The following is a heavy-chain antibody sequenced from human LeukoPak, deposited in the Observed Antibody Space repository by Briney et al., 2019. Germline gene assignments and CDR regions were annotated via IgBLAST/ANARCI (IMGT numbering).Heavy chain of an antibody. J-gene: IGHJ3*02. CDR1: EYTFTRYY. CDR3: AKDFRDQWLVNAFHI. D-gene: IGHD6-19*01. V-gene: IGHV1-2*02. CDR2: INPNTGGT. Sequence: SVRVSCKASEYTFTRYYMHWVRQAPGQGLEWMGWINPNTGGTNYAQKFQGRVTMTRDTSITTAYMELRSLEYDDTAVYYCAKDFRDQWLVNAFHIWGQGTMVTVSS.